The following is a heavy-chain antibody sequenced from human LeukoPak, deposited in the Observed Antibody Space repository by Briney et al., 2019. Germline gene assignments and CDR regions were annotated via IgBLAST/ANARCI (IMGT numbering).Heavy chain of an antibody. Sequence: SVKVSCKASGGTFSSYAISWVRQAPGQGLEWMGGIIPIFGTANYAQKFQGRVTITTDESTSTAYMELSSLRSEDTAVYYCARAHVASYCTNGVCPPLTWGQGTLATVSS. V-gene: IGHV1-69*05. CDR1: GGTFSSYA. CDR2: IIPIFGTA. D-gene: IGHD2-8*01. J-gene: IGHJ4*02. CDR3: ARAHVASYCTNGVCPPLT.